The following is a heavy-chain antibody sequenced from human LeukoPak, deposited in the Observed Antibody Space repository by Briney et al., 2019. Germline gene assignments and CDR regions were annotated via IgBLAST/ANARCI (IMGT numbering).Heavy chain of an antibody. CDR1: GGSISSYY. V-gene: IGHV4-59*01. Sequence: SETLSLTCTVSGGSISSYYWSWIRQPPGKGLEWIGYTYYSGGTYYNPSLKSRVTISVDTSKNQFSLKLSSVTAADTAVYYCARDGIAGYYYGMDVWGQGTMVTVSS. CDR3: ARDGIAGYYYGMDV. CDR2: TYYSGGT. J-gene: IGHJ6*02. D-gene: IGHD1-14*01.